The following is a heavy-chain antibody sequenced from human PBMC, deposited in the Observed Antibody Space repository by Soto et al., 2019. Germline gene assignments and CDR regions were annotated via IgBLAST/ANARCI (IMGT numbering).Heavy chain of an antibody. V-gene: IGHV3-7*03. Sequence: GSLRLSCSASVFTFGDYWMSWVRQAPGKGLEWVAHIKKDGSGNYYVDSVTGRFTVSRDNTKNSLYLQMNSLRAEDTAVYYCAKLGSGYYTGLYFDYWGQGTLVTVSS. D-gene: IGHD3-3*01. CDR1: VFTFGDYW. CDR3: AKLGSGYYTGLYFDY. CDR2: IKKDGSGN. J-gene: IGHJ4*02.